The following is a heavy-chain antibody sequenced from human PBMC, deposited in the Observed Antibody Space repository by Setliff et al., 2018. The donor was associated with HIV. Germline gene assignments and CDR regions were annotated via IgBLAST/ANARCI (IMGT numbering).Heavy chain of an antibody. CDR3: ARERTTMIRGVNGDY. D-gene: IGHD3-10*01. V-gene: IGHV1-69*06. Sequence: SVKVSCKASGGTFSSYAIHWVRQAPGQGLEWMGRIVPIFGTTNYAQKFQGRVTITADKSTSTAYMELSSLRSEDTAVYFCARERTTMIRGVNGDYWGQGTLVTVSS. CDR2: IVPIFGTT. J-gene: IGHJ4*02. CDR1: GGTFSSYA.